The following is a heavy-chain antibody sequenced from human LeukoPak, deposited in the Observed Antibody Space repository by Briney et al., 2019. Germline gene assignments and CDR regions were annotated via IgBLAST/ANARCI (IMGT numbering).Heavy chain of an antibody. J-gene: IGHJ4*02. D-gene: IGHD3/OR15-3a*01. CDR3: ASNFWTRRNIDY. CDR1: GFSSSTHT. CDR2: ISASSSDI. Sequence: PGGSLRLSCAASGFSSSTHTMNWVRQAPGKGLEWVSSISASSSDIYYADSVKGRFTISRDNAKNSVYLQMDSLRADDTAVFYCASNFWTRRNIDYWGQGTLVTVSS. V-gene: IGHV3-21*01.